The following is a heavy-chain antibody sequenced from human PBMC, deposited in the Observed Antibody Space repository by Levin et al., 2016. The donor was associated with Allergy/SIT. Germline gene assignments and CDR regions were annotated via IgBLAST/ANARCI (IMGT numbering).Heavy chain of an antibody. J-gene: IGHJ4*02. CDR1: GFTFSSNA. CDR2: ISGSGGTT. CDR3: AKEGHNNGYGAYFDC. Sequence: GESLKISCAASGFTFSSNAMSWVRQAPGKGLEWVSVISGSGGTTYHADSVKGRFTISRDNSKNTVFLQMNSLRAEDTATYYCAKEGHNNGYGAYFDCWGQGTLVTVSS. D-gene: IGHD3-22*01. V-gene: IGHV3-23*01.